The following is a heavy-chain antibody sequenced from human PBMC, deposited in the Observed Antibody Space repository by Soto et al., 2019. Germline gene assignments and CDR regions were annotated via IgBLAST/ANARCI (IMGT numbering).Heavy chain of an antibody. CDR2: INPSGGST. CDR1: GYSFTSYY. D-gene: IGHD2-15*01. CDR3: ARDVGFAVSAHWFDP. V-gene: IGHV1-46*01. J-gene: IGHJ5*02. Sequence: GASVKGSWKASGYSFTSYYMHWVRQAPGQGLEWMGIINPSGGSTSYAQKFQGRVTMTRDTSTSTVYMELSSLRSEDTAVYYCARDVGFAVSAHWFDPWGQGTLVTVSS.